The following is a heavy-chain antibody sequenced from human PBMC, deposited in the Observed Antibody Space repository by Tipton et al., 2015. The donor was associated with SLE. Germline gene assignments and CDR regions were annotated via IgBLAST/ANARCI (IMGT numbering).Heavy chain of an antibody. CDR2: INHSGST. J-gene: IGHJ4*02. Sequence: TLSLTCAVYGGSFSGYYWSWIRQPPGKGLEWIGEINHSGSTNYNPSLKSRVTISVDTSKNQFSLKLSSVTAADTAVYYCARGRSTSLPMDVWGQGTLVTVSS. CDR3: ARGRSTSLPMDV. D-gene: IGHD2-2*01. CDR1: GGSFSGYY. V-gene: IGHV4-34*01.